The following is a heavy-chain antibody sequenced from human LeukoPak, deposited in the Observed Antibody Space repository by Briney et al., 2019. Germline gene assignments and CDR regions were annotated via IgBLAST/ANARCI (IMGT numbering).Heavy chain of an antibody. CDR3: ARDSPPDLFTRIAVAGTGLVDY. J-gene: IGHJ4*02. D-gene: IGHD6-19*01. Sequence: GGSLRLSCAASGFTFSSYAMHWVRQPPGKWLEWVAAISYDGSTKYYPASVKGRFTISRDNSKNTLCLQMNRLRAEDTAVYYCARDSPPDLFTRIAVAGTGLVDYWGQGTLVTVSS. CDR1: GFTFSSYA. V-gene: IGHV3-30*04. CDR2: ISYDGSTK.